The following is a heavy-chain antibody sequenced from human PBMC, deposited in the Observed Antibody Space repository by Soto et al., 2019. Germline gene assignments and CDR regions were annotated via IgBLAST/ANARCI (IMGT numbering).Heavy chain of an antibody. J-gene: IGHJ6*02. CDR1: GNSLNSYW. CDR3: ARRSTKKRDYYYGMDV. Sequence: PWEPRKRNSKGSGNSLNSYWSGLMHQMPGKGLEWMGIIYPGDSDTRYSPSFQGQVTISADKSISTAYLQWSSLKASDTAMYYCARRSTKKRDYYYGMDVWGQGTTVAVSS. V-gene: IGHV5-51*07. CDR2: IYPGDSDT. D-gene: IGHD2-2*01.